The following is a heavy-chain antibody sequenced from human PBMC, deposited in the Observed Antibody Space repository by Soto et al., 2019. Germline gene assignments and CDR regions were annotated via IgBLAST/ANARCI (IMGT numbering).Heavy chain of an antibody. V-gene: IGHV6-1*01. Sequence: SQTLSLTCAISGDSVSSNSAARNWIRQSPSRGLEWLGRTYYRSKWYNDYAVSVKSRITINPDTSKNQFSLQLNSVTPEDTAVYYCARVFFCLGWYCSSPSCYVTVMDVGGQGTTVTVSS. CDR3: ARVFFCLGWYCSSPSCYVTVMDV. CDR2: TYYRSKWYN. D-gene: IGHD2-2*01. CDR1: GDSVSSNSAA. J-gene: IGHJ6*02.